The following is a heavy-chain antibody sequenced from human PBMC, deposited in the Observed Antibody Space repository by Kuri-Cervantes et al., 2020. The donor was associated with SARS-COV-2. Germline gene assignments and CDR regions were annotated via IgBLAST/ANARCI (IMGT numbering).Heavy chain of an antibody. CDR1: GFTVSSNY. Sequence: GSLRLSCAASGFTVSSNYMSWVRQPPGKGLEWIGYIYYSGSTNYNPSLKSRVTISVDTSKNQFSLKLSSVTAADTAVYYCARDPIAAAGTRLYYYYGMDVWGQGTTVTVSS. J-gene: IGHJ6*02. V-gene: IGHV4-59*02. CDR2: IYYSGST. CDR3: ARDPIAAAGTRLYYYYGMDV. D-gene: IGHD6-13*01.